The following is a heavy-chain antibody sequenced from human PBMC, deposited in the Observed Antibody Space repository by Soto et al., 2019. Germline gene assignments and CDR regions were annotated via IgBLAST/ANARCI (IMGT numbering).Heavy chain of an antibody. CDR3: ARELRFLEWLPSRRYGMDV. J-gene: IGHJ6*02. V-gene: IGHV3-33*01. D-gene: IGHD3-3*01. Sequence: AGGSLRLSCAASGFTFSSYGMHWVRQAPGKGLEWVAVIWYDGSNKYYADSVKGRFTISRDNSKNTLYLQMNSLRAEDTAVYYCARELRFLEWLPSRRYGMDVWGQGTTVTVSS. CDR2: IWYDGSNK. CDR1: GFTFSSYG.